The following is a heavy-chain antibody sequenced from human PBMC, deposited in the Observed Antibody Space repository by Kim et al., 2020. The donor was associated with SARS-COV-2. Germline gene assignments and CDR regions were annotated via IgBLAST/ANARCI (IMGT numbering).Heavy chain of an antibody. CDR2: IYYSGST. D-gene: IGHD2-2*01. V-gene: IGHV4-59*13. CDR3: ARGEYQLLLGDWYFDL. Sequence: SETLSLTCTVSGGSISSYYWSWIRQPPGKGLEWIGYIYYSGSTNYNPSLKSRVTISVDTSKNQFSLKLSSVTAADTAVYYCARGEYQLLLGDWYFDLWGRGTLVTVSS. J-gene: IGHJ2*01. CDR1: GGSISSYY.